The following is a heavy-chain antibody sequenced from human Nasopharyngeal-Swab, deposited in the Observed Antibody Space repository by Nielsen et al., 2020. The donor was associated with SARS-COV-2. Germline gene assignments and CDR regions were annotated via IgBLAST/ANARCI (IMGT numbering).Heavy chain of an antibody. D-gene: IGHD6-13*01. CDR1: GFTFSSYS. J-gene: IGHJ4*02. V-gene: IGHV3-48*04. CDR2: ISSSSTI. CDR3: ARDLERSSWYAPFDY. Sequence: GESLKISCAASGFTFSSYSMNWVRQAPGKGLEWVSYISSSSTIYYADSVKGRFTISRDNAKNSLYLQMNSLRAEDTAVYYCARDLERSSWYAPFDYWGQGTLVTVSS.